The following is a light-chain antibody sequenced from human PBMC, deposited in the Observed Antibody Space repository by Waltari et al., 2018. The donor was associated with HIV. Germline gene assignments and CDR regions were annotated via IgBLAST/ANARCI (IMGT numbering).Light chain of an antibody. CDR3: TSYTSISTLV. V-gene: IGLV2-14*01. J-gene: IGLJ1*01. Sequence: QSALTQPASVSGSPGQSITISCTGTSSDIGAYNYVSWYQHHPGKVPKHLIYEVTNRPSGVSHRFSGSKSGNTASLTISGLQAEDEADFYCTSYTSISTLVFGTGTKVTVL. CDR2: EVT. CDR1: SSDIGAYNY.